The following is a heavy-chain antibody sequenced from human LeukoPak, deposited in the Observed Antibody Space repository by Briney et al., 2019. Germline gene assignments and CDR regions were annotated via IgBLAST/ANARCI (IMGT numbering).Heavy chain of an antibody. Sequence: SETLSLTCTVSGGSVSSGSYYWSWIRQPPGKGLEWIGYIYYSGSTKYNPSLKSRVTISVDTSKNQFSLKLSSVTAADTAVYYCARSEGYDFWSGHRDWGQGTLVTVSS. CDR2: IYYSGST. CDR3: ARSEGYDFWSGHRD. D-gene: IGHD3-3*01. V-gene: IGHV4-61*01. J-gene: IGHJ4*02. CDR1: GGSVSSGSYY.